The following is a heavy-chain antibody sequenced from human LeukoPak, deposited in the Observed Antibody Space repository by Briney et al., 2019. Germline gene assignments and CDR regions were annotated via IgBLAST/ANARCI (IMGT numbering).Heavy chain of an antibody. CDR2: STSSGNTV. V-gene: IGHV3-48*03. J-gene: IGHJ3*02. D-gene: IGHD1-1*01. CDR3: ARPPGMTAAFDI. Sequence: GGSLRLSCVASGFTFSNYEMNWVRQVPGKGLEWISYSTSSGNTVYYADSVKSRFTTSRDNAKNSLYLQMNSLRVEDTAVYYYARPPGMTAAFDIWGRGTMVTVSS. CDR1: GFTFSNYE.